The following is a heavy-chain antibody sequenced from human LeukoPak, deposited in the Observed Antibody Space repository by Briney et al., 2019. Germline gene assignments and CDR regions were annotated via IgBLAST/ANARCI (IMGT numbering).Heavy chain of an antibody. CDR3: AKDGHSSGWYQEFDY. Sequence: PGGSLRLSCAASGLTFSSYGMHWVRQAPGEGLEWVAVISYDGSNKYYADSVKGRFTISRDNSKNTLYLQMNSLRAEDTAVYYCAKDGHSSGWYQEFDYWGQGTLVTVSS. J-gene: IGHJ4*02. D-gene: IGHD6-19*01. CDR2: ISYDGSNK. V-gene: IGHV3-30*18. CDR1: GLTFSSYG.